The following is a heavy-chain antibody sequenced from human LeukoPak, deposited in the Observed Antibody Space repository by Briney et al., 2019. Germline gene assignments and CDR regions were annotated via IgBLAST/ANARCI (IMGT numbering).Heavy chain of an antibody. J-gene: IGHJ4*02. CDR2: INKDGSDT. CDR1: GFTFSSYE. Sequence: QPGGSLRLSCAASGFTFSSYEINWVRQAPGRGLEWVANINKDGSDTQYVASVKGRFTISRDNAKKSLYLQLDTLRAEDTAVYYCGYGSGWIFDFRGQGTLVTVSS. V-gene: IGHV3-7*05. CDR3: GYGSGWIFDF. D-gene: IGHD6-19*01.